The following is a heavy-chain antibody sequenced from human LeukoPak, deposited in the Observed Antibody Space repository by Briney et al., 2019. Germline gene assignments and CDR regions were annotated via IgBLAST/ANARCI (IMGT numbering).Heavy chain of an antibody. CDR2: IYYSGST. D-gene: IGHD1-14*01. CDR1: GGSISSSSYY. CDR3: ARVRRDGIDP. V-gene: IGHV4-39*01. Sequence: SETLSLTCTVSGGSISSSSYYWGWIRQPPGKGLEWMGSIYYSGSTYYNPSLKSRVTISVDTSKNQFSLKLSSVTAADTAVYYCARVRRDGIDPWGQGTLVTVSS. J-gene: IGHJ5*02.